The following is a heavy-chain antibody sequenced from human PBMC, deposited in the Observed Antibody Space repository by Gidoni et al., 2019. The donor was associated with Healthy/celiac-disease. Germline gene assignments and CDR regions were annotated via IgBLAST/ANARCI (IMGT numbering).Heavy chain of an antibody. Sequence: QVQLQESGPGRVKPSQTLSLTCTVSGGANSRGGDYWSWIRQHPGTGLEWIGYIYYSGIPYYNPSLKSRVPISVATSKNHFSLQLSSVTAADTAVYSCASVGHVGYYYGMDVWGQGTTVTVSS. D-gene: IGHD1-26*01. CDR2: IYYSGIP. CDR1: GGANSRGGDY. J-gene: IGHJ6*02. CDR3: ASVGHVGYYYGMDV. V-gene: IGHV4-31*03.